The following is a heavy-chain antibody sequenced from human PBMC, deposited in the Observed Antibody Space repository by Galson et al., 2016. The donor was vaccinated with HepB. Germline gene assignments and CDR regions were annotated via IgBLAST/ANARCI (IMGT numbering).Heavy chain of an antibody. CDR3: ARIRCGGYYFSYVDP. J-gene: IGHJ5*02. Sequence: PALVKPTQTLTLTCTFSGFSLSTSEVCVSWIRQPPGRALEWLALIDWADVKYYSASLRTRLTISNDSSKNQVVLTMFNMDPVDTATYYCARIRCGGYYFSYVDPWGQGTLVTASS. CDR2: IDWADVK. V-gene: IGHV2-70*01. CDR1: GFSLSTSEVC. D-gene: IGHD3-3*01.